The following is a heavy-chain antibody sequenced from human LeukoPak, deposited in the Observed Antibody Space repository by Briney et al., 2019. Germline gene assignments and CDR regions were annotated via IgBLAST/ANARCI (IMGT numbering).Heavy chain of an antibody. CDR3: TIDGSPTRTSRWYGYFDY. D-gene: IGHD6-13*01. CDR2: IKSKTDGGTT. J-gene: IGHJ4*02. V-gene: IGHV3-15*01. CDR1: GFTFSSYA. Sequence: GGSLRLSCAASGFTFSSYAMSWVRQAPGKGLEWVGRIKSKTDGGTTDYAAPVNGRFSISRDDSRNTVFLRMNSLKTEDTAVYYCTIDGSPTRTSRWYGYFDYWGQGTLVTVSS.